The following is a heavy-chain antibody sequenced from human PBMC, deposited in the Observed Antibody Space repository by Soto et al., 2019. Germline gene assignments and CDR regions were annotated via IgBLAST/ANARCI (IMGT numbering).Heavy chain of an antibody. CDR1: GFTFTSSA. J-gene: IGHJ3*02. CDR3: AAAGIAAAGPDAFDI. V-gene: IGHV1-58*01. Sequence: QMQLVQSGPEVKMPGTSAKVSCKASGFTFTSSAVQWVRQARGQRLEWIGWIVVGSGNTNYAQKFQERVTITRDMSTSTAYMELSSLRSEDTAVYYCAAAGIAAAGPDAFDIWGQGTMVTVSS. D-gene: IGHD6-13*01. CDR2: IVVGSGNT.